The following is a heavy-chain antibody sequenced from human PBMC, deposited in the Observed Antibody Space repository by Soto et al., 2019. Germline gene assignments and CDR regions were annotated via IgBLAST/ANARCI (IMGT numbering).Heavy chain of an antibody. J-gene: IGHJ4*02. D-gene: IGHD4-17*01. V-gene: IGHV3-21*01. CDR3: ARSLNDYGDYVDY. Sequence: GGSLRLSCAASGFTFSSYSMNWVRQAPGKGLEWVSSISSSSSYIYYADSVKGRFTISRDNAKNSLYLQMNSLRAEDTAVYYCARSLNDYGDYVDYWGQGTLVTVSS. CDR1: GFTFSSYS. CDR2: ISSSSSYI.